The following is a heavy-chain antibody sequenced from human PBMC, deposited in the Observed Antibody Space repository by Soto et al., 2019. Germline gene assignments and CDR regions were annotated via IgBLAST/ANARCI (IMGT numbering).Heavy chain of an antibody. CDR2: ISAYNGNT. CDR3: ARDPVSIAAADHFDY. Sequence: ASVRVSCKASGYTFTSYGISWVRQAPGQGLEWMGWISAYNGNTNYAQKLQGRVTMTTDTSTSTAYMELRSLRSDDTAVYYCARDPVSIAAADHFDYWGQGTLVTVSS. CDR1: GYTFTSYG. J-gene: IGHJ4*02. D-gene: IGHD6-13*01. V-gene: IGHV1-18*01.